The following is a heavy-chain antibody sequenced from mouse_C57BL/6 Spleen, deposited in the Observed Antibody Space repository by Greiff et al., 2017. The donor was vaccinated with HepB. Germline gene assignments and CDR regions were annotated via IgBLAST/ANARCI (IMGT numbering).Heavy chain of an antibody. J-gene: IGHJ4*01. Sequence: QVQLQQPGAELVRPGSSVKLSCKASGYTFTSYWMHWVKQRPIQGLEWIGNIDPSDSETHYNQKFKDKATLTVDKSSSTAYMQLSSLTSEDSAVYYCARWLVDYAMDYWGQGTSVTVSS. CDR1: GYTFTSYW. D-gene: IGHD2-2*01. V-gene: IGHV1-52*01. CDR3: ARWLVDYAMDY. CDR2: IDPSDSET.